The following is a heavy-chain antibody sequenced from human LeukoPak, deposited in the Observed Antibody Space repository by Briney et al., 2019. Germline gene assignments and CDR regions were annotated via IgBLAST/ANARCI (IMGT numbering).Heavy chain of an antibody. CDR3: ARYSSSWRNWFDP. J-gene: IGHJ5*02. D-gene: IGHD6-13*01. CDR2: IYYSGST. V-gene: IGHV4-59*08. CDR1: GGSISSYY. Sequence: SETLSLTCTVSGGSISSYYWSWIRQPPGKGLEWIGYIYYSGSTNYNPSLKSRVTISVDTSKNQFSLRLSSVTAADTAVYYCARYSSSWRNWFDPWGQGTLVTVSS.